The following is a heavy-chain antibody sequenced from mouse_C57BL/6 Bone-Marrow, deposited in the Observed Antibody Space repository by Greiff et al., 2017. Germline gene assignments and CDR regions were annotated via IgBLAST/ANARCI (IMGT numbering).Heavy chain of an antibody. CDR2: ISYSGST. CDR1: GYSITSDY. J-gene: IGHJ4*01. D-gene: IGHD3-2*02. Sequence: EVQLQESGPGLAKPSQTLSLTCSVTGYSITSDYWNWLRKFPGNKLEYMGYISYSGSTYYNPSLKSPISITRDTSKNQYYLQVNSVTTEYTATYYCARTRLNYAMDYWGQGTSVTVSS. V-gene: IGHV3-8*01. CDR3: ARTRLNYAMDY.